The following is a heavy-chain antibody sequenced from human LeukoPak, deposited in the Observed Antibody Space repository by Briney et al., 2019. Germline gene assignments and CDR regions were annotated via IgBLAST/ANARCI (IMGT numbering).Heavy chain of an antibody. Sequence: SVKVSCKASGGTFSSYAISWVRQAPGQGLEWMGGIIPIFGTANYAQKFQGRVTITADESTSTAYMELRSLRSDDTAVYYCASLYNGEFDYWGQGTLVTVSS. CDR1: GGTFSSYA. D-gene: IGHD5-12*01. J-gene: IGHJ4*02. V-gene: IGHV1-69*13. CDR2: IIPIFGTA. CDR3: ASLYNGEFDY.